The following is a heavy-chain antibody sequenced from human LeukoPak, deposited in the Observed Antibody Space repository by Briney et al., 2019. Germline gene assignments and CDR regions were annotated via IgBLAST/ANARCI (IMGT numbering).Heavy chain of an antibody. J-gene: IGHJ6*03. CDR3: ERDPGTHYYYYYMDV. CDR2: ISAYNGNT. Sequence: ASVKVSCKASGYTFTSYGISWVRQAPGQGLEWMGWISAYNGNTNCAQKLQGRVTMTTDTSTSTAYMELRSLRSDDTAVYYCERDPGTHYYYYYMDVWGKGTTVTVSS. CDR1: GYTFTSYG. V-gene: IGHV1-18*01. D-gene: IGHD3-10*01.